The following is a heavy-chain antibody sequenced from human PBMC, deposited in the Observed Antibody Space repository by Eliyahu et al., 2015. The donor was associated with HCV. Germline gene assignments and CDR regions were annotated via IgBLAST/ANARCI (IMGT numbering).Heavy chain of an antibody. CDR1: GYTFIGNY. V-gene: IGHV1-2*02. CDR2: IIPNSGGT. D-gene: IGHD3-22*01. Sequence: QVQLVQSGAEVKKPGASVTVSCKASGYTFIGNYIHWVRQAPGQGLEWMGWIIPNSGGTNYAQKFQGRVTMTRDTSNSTAYMEVSSLRSDDTAIYYCARGGGKSSGGYHYYYGMDVWGQGTTVTVSS. CDR3: ARGGGKSSGGYHYYYGMDV. J-gene: IGHJ6*02.